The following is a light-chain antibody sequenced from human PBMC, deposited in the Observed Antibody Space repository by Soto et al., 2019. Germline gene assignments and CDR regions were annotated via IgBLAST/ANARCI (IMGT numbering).Light chain of an antibody. J-gene: IGKJ2*01. CDR1: QSVSST. CDR2: GAS. V-gene: IGKV3-15*01. CDR3: QQYNNWPYT. Sequence: EIVMTQSPATMAVSPGERAALSCRASQSVSSTFACYQQKPGHAPRLLIYGASSMATGTTARFSVSGSGTEFTLTISSLQSEDFAVYSCQQYNNWPYTFGMGTKLAMK.